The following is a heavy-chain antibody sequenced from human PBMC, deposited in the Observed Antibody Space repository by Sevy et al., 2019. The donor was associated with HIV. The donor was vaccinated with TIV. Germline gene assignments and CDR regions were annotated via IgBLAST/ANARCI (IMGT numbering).Heavy chain of an antibody. CDR2: TRNKADSYTT. V-gene: IGHV3-72*01. CDR3: ATHAGIAAAGRVFDY. J-gene: IGHJ4*02. CDR1: GFTFSDHY. Sequence: GGSLRLSCAASGFTFSDHYMEWVRQAPGKGLEWVGRTRNKADSYTTEYAASVKGRFTISRDDSKNSLYLQMNSLKTGETAVYYCATHAGIAAAGRVFDYWGQRSLVTVSS. D-gene: IGHD6-13*01.